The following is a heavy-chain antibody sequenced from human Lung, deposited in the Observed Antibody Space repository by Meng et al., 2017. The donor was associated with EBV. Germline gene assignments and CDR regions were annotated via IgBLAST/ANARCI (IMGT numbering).Heavy chain of an antibody. J-gene: IGHJ5*02. CDR3: ARGGNFDP. D-gene: IGHD2/OR15-2a*01. V-gene: IGHV7-4-1*02. Sequence: VQLVLCVSEFKKPWDSCQVSLQAAGYTVTSSSMNWVRHAPGQGLEWMGWIKINTGNPTYAQGFTGRFVLSSDTSVSTANLQISSLKAEDTAVYYCARGGNFDPWGQGTLVTVSS. CDR2: IKINTGNP. CDR1: GYTVTSSS.